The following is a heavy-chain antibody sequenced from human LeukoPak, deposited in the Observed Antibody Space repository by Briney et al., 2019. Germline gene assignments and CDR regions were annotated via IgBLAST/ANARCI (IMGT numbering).Heavy chain of an antibody. D-gene: IGHD5-24*01. CDR3: ATSIYYYGMDV. CDR2: FDPEVGET. CDR1: GGTFSSYA. Sequence: ASVKVSCKASGGTFSSYAISWVRQAPGKGLEWMGGFDPEVGETIYAQKFQGRVTMTEDTSTDTAYMELSSLRSEDTAVYYCATSIYYYGMDVWGQGTTVTVSS. V-gene: IGHV1-24*01. J-gene: IGHJ6*02.